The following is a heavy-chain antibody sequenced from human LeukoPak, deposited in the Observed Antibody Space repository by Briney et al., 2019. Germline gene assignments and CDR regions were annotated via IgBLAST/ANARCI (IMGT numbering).Heavy chain of an antibody. D-gene: IGHD3-16*02. CDR2: IYHSGST. CDR3: ARASRVYVWGSYRPNWFDP. CDR1: GGSISSGGYY. Sequence: PSETLSLTCTVSGGSISSGGYYWSWIRQPPGKGLEWIGYIYHSGSTYYNPSLKSRVTISVDRSKNQFSLKLSSVTAADTAVYYCARASRVYVWGSYRPNWFDPWGQGTLVTVSS. V-gene: IGHV4-30-2*01. J-gene: IGHJ5*02.